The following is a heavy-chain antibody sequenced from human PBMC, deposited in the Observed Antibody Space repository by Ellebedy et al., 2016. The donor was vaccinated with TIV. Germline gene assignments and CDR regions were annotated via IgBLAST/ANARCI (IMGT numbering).Heavy chain of an antibody. J-gene: IGHJ3*02. D-gene: IGHD3-16*01. Sequence: KFQGRVTITRDTSASTAYMELSSLRSEDTAVYYCARVYVTVPFMAINDAFDIWGQGTMVTVSS. V-gene: IGHV1-3*01. CDR3: ARVYVTVPFMAINDAFDI.